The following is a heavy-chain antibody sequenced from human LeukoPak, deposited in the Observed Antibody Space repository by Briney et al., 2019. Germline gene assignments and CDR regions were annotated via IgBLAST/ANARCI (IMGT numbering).Heavy chain of an antibody. Sequence: ASVRVSCKASGYTFITYGITWVRQAPGQGLEWLGWIGPYNGNRIYAQSLQGRLSMSTDTSSSTAYMELRDLRSDDTAMYYCAKFDNNKFVYFDCWGQGTLVSVSS. D-gene: IGHD1/OR15-1a*01. CDR3: AKFDNNKFVYFDC. CDR1: GYTFITYG. V-gene: IGHV1-18*01. CDR2: IGPYNGNR. J-gene: IGHJ4*02.